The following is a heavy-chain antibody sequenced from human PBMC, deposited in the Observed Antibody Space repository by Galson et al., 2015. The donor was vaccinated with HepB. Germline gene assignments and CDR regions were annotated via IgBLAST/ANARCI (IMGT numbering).Heavy chain of an antibody. D-gene: IGHD2-2*01. CDR2: LNQDGSER. Sequence: SLRLSCAASGFTFSGYWMSWVRQAPGKGLEWVANLNQDGSERYYVDSVKGRFTISRDNAKNSLYLQMNSLRVEDTAVYYCARDSISCRGCAFDFWGQGTMVTVS. CDR1: GFTFSGYW. V-gene: IGHV3-7*03. J-gene: IGHJ3*01. CDR3: ARDSISCRGCAFDF.